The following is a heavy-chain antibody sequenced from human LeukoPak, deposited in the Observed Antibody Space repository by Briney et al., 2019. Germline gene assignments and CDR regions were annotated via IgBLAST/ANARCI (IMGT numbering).Heavy chain of an antibody. V-gene: IGHV4-39*01. CDR3: TAGRSDYFDF. J-gene: IGHJ4*02. CDR2: IYYSGST. D-gene: IGHD6-25*01. CDR1: DGSISSSSYY. Sequence: KPSETLSLTCTVSDGSISSSSYYWGWVRQPPGKGLEWIGTIYYSGSTYYKPSLKSRVTISVDTSKNQFSLKLSSVTAADTAVYYCTAGRSDYFDFWGQGTLVTVSS.